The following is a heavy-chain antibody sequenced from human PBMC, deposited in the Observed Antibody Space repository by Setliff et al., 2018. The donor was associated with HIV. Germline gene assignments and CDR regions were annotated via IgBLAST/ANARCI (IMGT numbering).Heavy chain of an antibody. D-gene: IGHD2-21*01. CDR2: ISSRGST. V-gene: IGHV4-31*03. J-gene: IGHJ4*02. CDR1: GVSISSGGYY. CDR3: ARLGRAIDDGGSSLRLDF. Sequence: SETLSLTCTVSGVSISSGGYYWNWIRQHPGKGLEWIGYISSRGSTYYNPSLRSRVTISMETSNTRFSLWLRSATAADTATYFCARLGRAIDDGGSSLRLDFWGQGMLVTVSS.